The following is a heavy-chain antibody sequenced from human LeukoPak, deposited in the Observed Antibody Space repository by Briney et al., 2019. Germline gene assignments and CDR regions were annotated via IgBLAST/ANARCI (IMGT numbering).Heavy chain of an antibody. Sequence: GGSLRLFCAASGFTFSSYGMHWVRQAPGKGLEWVSSISSSSSYIYYADSVKGRFTISRDNAKNSLYLQMNSLRAEDTAVYYCAREDYYGSGSPMDVWGQGTTVTVSS. CDR3: AREDYYGSGSPMDV. CDR1: GFTFSSYG. CDR2: ISSSSSYI. V-gene: IGHV3-21*01. J-gene: IGHJ6*02. D-gene: IGHD3-10*01.